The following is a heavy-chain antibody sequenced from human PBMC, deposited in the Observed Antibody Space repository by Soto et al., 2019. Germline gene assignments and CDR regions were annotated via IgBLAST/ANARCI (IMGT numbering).Heavy chain of an antibody. Sequence: GASVKVSCKASGYTFTNYYIHWVRQAPGQGLEWMAIINPSGGSTNYAQKFQGRVTLARDTFTNTVYMELSSLRSEDTAIYYCVRGLAAGDYWGQGTLVTVSS. CDR3: VRGLAAGDY. D-gene: IGHD6-13*01. CDR1: GYTFTNYY. CDR2: INPSGGST. V-gene: IGHV1-46*01. J-gene: IGHJ4*02.